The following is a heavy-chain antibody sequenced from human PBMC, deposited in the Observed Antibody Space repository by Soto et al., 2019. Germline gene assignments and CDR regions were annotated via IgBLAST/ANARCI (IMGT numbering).Heavy chain of an antibody. J-gene: IGHJ4*02. D-gene: IGHD3-22*01. CDR3: ACWYYYDSSGYPY. CDR1: GGSISSGDYY. CDR2: IYYSGST. V-gene: IGHV4-30-4*01. Sequence: SETLSLTCTVSGGSISSGDYYWSWIRQPPGKGLEWIGYIYYSGSTYYNPSLKSRVTISVDTSKNQFSLKLSSVTAADTAVYYCACWYYYDSSGYPYWGQGTLVTVSS.